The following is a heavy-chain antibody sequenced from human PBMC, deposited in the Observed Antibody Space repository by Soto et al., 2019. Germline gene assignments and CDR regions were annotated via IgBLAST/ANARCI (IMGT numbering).Heavy chain of an antibody. CDR3: ARAPFAKEQPFTWFDP. J-gene: IGHJ5*02. Sequence: GASVKVSGKASGGTFSSYAISWVRQAPVQGLEWMGGIIPIFGTANYAQKFQGRVTITADESTSTAYMELSSLRSEDTAVYYCARAPFAKEQPFTWFDPWGQGTLVTVSS. CDR1: GGTFSSYA. V-gene: IGHV1-69*13. CDR2: IIPIFGTA. D-gene: IGHD6-13*01.